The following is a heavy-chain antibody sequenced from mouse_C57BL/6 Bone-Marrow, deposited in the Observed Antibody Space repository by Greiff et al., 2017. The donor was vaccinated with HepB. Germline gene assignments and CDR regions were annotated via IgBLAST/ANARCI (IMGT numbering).Heavy chain of an antibody. CDR1: GYTFTSYW. V-gene: IGHV1-69*01. Sequence: QVQLQQPGAELVMPGASVKLSCKASGYTFTSYWMHWVKQRPGQGLEWIGEIDPSDSYTNYNQKFKGKSTLTVDKSSSTAYMQLSSLTSEDSAVYYCASSHYGSSSYWYFDVWGTGTTVTVSS. CDR2: IDPSDSYT. D-gene: IGHD1-1*01. CDR3: ASSHYGSSSYWYFDV. J-gene: IGHJ1*03.